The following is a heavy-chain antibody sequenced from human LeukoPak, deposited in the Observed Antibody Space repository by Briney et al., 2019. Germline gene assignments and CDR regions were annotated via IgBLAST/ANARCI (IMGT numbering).Heavy chain of an antibody. V-gene: IGHV4-61*02. Sequence: SETLSLTCTVSGGSISSGSYCWSWIRQPAGKGLEWIGRIYTSGSTNYNPSLKSRVTISVDTSKNQFSLKLSSVTAADTAVYYCARAEGGITIFGVRYWGQGTLVTVSS. D-gene: IGHD3-3*01. CDR3: ARAEGGITIFGVRY. CDR2: IYTSGST. CDR1: GGSISSGSYC. J-gene: IGHJ4*02.